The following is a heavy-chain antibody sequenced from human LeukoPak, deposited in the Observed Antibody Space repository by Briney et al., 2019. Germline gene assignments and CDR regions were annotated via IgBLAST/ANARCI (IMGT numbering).Heavy chain of an antibody. Sequence: SETLSLTCAVYGGSFSGYYWSWIRQPPGKGLEWIGEINHSGSTNYNPSLKSRVTISVDTSKNQFSLKLSFVTAADTAVYYCARRLAQSSSWYNNWFDPWGQGTLVTVSS. J-gene: IGHJ5*02. D-gene: IGHD6-13*01. CDR1: GGSFSGYY. CDR3: ARRLAQSSSWYNNWFDP. V-gene: IGHV4-34*01. CDR2: INHSGST.